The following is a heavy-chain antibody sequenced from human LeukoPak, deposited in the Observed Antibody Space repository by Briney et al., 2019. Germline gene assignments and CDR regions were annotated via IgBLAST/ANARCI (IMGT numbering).Heavy chain of an antibody. V-gene: IGHV3-23*01. J-gene: IGHJ6*02. CDR3: AKDLAGEDYYGSGSYYNSRVYYYYYGMAV. CDR1: GFTFSSYA. CDR2: ISGSGGST. Sequence: PGGSLRLSCAASGFTFSSYAMSWVRQAPGEGLEWVSAISGSGGSTYYADSVKGRFTISRDNSKNTLYLQMNSLRAEDTAVYYCAKDLAGEDYYGSGSYYNSRVYYYYYGMAVWGQGTTVTVSS. D-gene: IGHD3-10*01.